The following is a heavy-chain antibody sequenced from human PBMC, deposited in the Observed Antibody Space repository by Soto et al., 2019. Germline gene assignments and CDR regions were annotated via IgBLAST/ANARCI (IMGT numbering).Heavy chain of an antibody. D-gene: IGHD1-26*01. V-gene: IGHV4-28*01. Sequence: PSETLSLTCAVSGYSISSSNGWGWIRQPPGKGLEWIGYIYYSGTTYYNPSLKSRVTMSVDTSKNQFSLKLTSVTAVGTAVYYCARREIQGPIDYWGQGTLITVSS. J-gene: IGHJ4*02. CDR1: GYSISSSNG. CDR3: ARREIQGPIDY. CDR2: IYYSGTT.